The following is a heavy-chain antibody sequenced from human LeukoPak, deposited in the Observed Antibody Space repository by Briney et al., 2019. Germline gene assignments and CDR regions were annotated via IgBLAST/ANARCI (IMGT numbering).Heavy chain of an antibody. CDR3: AKVLGMIVVTDAFDI. J-gene: IGHJ3*02. CDR1: GFTFSNYG. Sequence: PGGSLRLSCAASGFTFSNYGMSWVRQAPGKGLEWVSSIGSSGRTTYYADSVRGRFTISRDNSKNTLYLQMNSLRAEDTAVYYCAKVLGMIVVTDAFDIWGQGTMVTISS. D-gene: IGHD3-22*01. CDR2: IGSSGRTT. V-gene: IGHV3-23*01.